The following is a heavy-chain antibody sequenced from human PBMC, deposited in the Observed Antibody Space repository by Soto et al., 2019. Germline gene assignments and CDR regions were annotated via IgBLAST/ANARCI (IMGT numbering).Heavy chain of an antibody. Sequence: QVPLVQSGAEVKKPASSVKVSCKASGGTFSRFTISWVRQAPGHGIEWMGGIIPIYGTTNSAQKFQGRVTITADASTRTAYIELSSLRSEDTAVYYGAKDRRADWESYYDYDIDVWRQVTTVTVAS. J-gene: IGHJ6*02. D-gene: IGHD1-26*01. V-gene: IGHV1-69*01. CDR1: GGTFSRFT. CDR3: AKDRRADWESYYDYDIDV. CDR2: IIPIYGTT.